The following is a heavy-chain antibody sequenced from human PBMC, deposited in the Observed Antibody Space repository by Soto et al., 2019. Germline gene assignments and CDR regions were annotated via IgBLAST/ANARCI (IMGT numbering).Heavy chain of an antibody. V-gene: IGHV1-69*01. CDR2: IIPYYNTL. CDR1: EGTFNSYA. D-gene: IGHD6-13*01. J-gene: IGHJ4*02. CDR3: ASGASRWYPYFFDA. Sequence: AQVVQSGAEVRKPGSSVKLSCKASEGTFNSYAIAWVRQAPGQGLEWMGGIIPYYNTLNYAQKFQDRVTITAYDSTSTVYMQLSSLRSDDTAVYFCASGASRWYPYFFDAWAQGTLVTVSS.